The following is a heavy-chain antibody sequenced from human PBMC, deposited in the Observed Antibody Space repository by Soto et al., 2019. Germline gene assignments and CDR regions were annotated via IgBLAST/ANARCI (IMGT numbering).Heavy chain of an antibody. CDR2: INSDGSST. V-gene: IGHV3-74*01. J-gene: IGHJ4*02. Sequence: GGSLRLSCAASGFTFSSYWMHWVRQAPGKGLVWVSRINSDGSSTSYADSVKGRFTISRDNAKNQFSLKLSSVTAADTAVYYCVRHAQWIIRAYWGQGSLVTVSS. CDR1: GFTFSSYW. D-gene: IGHD5-12*01. CDR3: VRHAQWIIRAY.